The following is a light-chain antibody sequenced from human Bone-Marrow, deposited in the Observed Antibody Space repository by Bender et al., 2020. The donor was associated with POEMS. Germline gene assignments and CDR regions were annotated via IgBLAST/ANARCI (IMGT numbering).Light chain of an antibody. CDR3: TSYTSSNTLI. Sequence: QSTLTQPASVSGSPGQSITISCTGTSSDVGSYNYVSWYQQYPGKAPKLLIYDVINRPSGISNRFSGSRSGNTASLTISGLQAEDDADYYCTSYTSSNTLILGRGTKLTVL. J-gene: IGLJ2*01. CDR1: SSDVGSYNY. V-gene: IGLV2-14*01. CDR2: DVI.